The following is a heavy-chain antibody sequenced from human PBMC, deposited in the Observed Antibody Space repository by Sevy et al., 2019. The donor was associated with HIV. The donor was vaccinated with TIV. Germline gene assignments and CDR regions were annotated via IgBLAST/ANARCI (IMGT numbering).Heavy chain of an antibody. CDR3: AGENAWGRGYS. CDR2: IYYKGHI. CDR1: GGSITSLY. J-gene: IGHJ4*02. V-gene: IGHV4-59*08. D-gene: IGHD1-26*01. Sequence: SETLSLTCTVSGGSITSLYWNGIRQPPGKGLEWIANIYYKGHINYNPSLKSRITLSLDTSKNQFSLRRSSVTAAETAMYYCAGENAWGRGYSWGQGTLVTVSS.